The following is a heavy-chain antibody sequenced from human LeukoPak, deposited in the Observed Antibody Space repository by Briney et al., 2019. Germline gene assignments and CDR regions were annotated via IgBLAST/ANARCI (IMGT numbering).Heavy chain of an antibody. J-gene: IGHJ4*02. Sequence: GGSLRLSCAASGFTFSSYSMNWVRQAPGKGLEWVSYISGSSSTTYYADSVKGRFTISRDNAKNSLYLQMSSLRAEGTAVYYCARVDTALGDYWGQGTLVTVSS. CDR3: ARVDTALGDY. CDR2: ISGSSSTT. CDR1: GFTFSSYS. V-gene: IGHV3-48*01. D-gene: IGHD5-18*01.